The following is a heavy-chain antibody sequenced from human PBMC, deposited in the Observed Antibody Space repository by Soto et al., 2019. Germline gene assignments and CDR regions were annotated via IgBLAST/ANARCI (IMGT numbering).Heavy chain of an antibody. CDR1: GFTFSSYG. CDR3: ASQSRGAPNYGGNSERSAFDI. CDR2: IWYDGSNK. Sequence: QVQLVESGGGVVQPGRSLRLSCAASGFTFSSYGMHWVRQAPGKGLEWVAVIWYDGSNKYYADSVKGRFTISRDNSKNTLYLQMNSLRAEDTAVYYCASQSRGAPNYGGNSERSAFDIWGQGTMVTVSS. J-gene: IGHJ3*02. V-gene: IGHV3-33*01. D-gene: IGHD4-17*01.